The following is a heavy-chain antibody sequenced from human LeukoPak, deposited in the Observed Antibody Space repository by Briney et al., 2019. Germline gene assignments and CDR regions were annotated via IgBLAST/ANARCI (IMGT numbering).Heavy chain of an antibody. CDR1: GFTVSSNY. D-gene: IGHD1-26*01. V-gene: IGHV3-66*01. CDR3: ARDRSGSYYFDY. Sequence: GGSLRLSCAASGFTVSSNYMSWVRQAPGKGLEWVSVIYSGGSTYYADSVKGRFTISRDNSKNTLYLQMNSLRAEDTAVYYCARDRSGSYYFDYWGQGTLVTVSS. J-gene: IGHJ4*02. CDR2: IYSGGST.